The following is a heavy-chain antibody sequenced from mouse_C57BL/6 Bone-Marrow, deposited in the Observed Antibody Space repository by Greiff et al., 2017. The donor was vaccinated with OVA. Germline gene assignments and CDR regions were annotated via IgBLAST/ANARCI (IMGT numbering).Heavy chain of an antibody. CDR3: ARLGPVYDYDGWFAY. CDR2: INPSSGYT. V-gene: IGHV1-7*01. J-gene: IGHJ3*01. Sequence: QVQLKQSGAELAKPGASVKLSCKASGYTFTSYWMHWVKQRPGQGLEWIGYINPSSGYTKYNQKFKDKATLTADKSSSTAYMQLSSLTYEDSAVYYCARLGPVYDYDGWFAYWGQGTLVTVSA. CDR1: GYTFTSYW. D-gene: IGHD2-4*01.